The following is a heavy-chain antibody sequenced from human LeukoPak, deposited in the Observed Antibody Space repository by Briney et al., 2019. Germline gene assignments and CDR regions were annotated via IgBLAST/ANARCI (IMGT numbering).Heavy chain of an antibody. D-gene: IGHD3-10*01. V-gene: IGHV5-51*01. CDR1: GYVFTSYW. J-gene: IGHJ5*02. CDR3: ARFPRLVRGTNWFDP. Sequence: GASLKISCKASGYVFTSYWIACVRQTPGKGLEWMGIIYPGDSETRYSPSFQGQVTISADKSINTAYVQWSSLKASDTAIYYCARFPRLVRGTNWFDPWGQGTQVTVSS. CDR2: IYPGDSET.